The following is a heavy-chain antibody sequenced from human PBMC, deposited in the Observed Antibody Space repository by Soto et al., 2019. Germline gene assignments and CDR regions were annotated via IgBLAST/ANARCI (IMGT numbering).Heavy chain of an antibody. V-gene: IGHV3-23*01. CDR1: GFTFSNYA. D-gene: IGHD6-19*01. J-gene: IGHJ5*02. CDR2: IHGSGGAT. CDR3: ARDAVAGNGLWASSGP. Sequence: GGSLRLSCVASGFTFSNYAMNWVRQAPGKGLEWVSSIHGSGGATYHADSVKGRFIISRDDSKNTLYLQMNSLRVEDTAVYYCARDAVAGNGLWASSGPWAQGTLVPVAS.